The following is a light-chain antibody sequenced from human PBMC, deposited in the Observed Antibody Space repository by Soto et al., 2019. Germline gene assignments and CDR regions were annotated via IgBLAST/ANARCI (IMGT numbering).Light chain of an antibody. CDR2: DAS. CDR3: QQRSNWPPT. J-gene: IGKJ2*01. Sequence: EIVLTQSPATLSLSPGERATLPCRASQSVSSYLAWYQQKPGQAPRLLIYDASTWATGIPARFSGSGSGTDVTLAISSLEPEDFAVYYCQQRSNWPPTFGQGIKLEIK. CDR1: QSVSSY. V-gene: IGKV3-11*01.